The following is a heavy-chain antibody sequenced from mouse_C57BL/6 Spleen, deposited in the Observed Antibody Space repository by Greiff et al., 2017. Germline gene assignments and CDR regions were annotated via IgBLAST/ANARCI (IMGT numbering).Heavy chain of an antibody. CDR3: ARFYYGSSYYAMDY. V-gene: IGHV1-19*01. CDR1: GYTFTDYY. J-gene: IGHJ4*01. Sequence: EVKLQQSGPVLVKPGASVKMSCKASGYTFTDYYMNWVKQSHGKSLEWIGVINPYNGGTSYNQKFKGKATLTVDKSSSTAYMELNSLTSEDSAVYYCARFYYGSSYYAMDYWGQGTSVTVSS. CDR2: INPYNGGT. D-gene: IGHD1-1*01.